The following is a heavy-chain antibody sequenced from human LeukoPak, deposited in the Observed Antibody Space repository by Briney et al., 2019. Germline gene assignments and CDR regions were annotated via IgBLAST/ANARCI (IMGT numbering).Heavy chain of an antibody. Sequence: KASETLSLTCTVSGGSISSYYWSWIRQPPGKGLEWIGRIYTSGSTNYNPSLKSRVTISVDTSKNQFSLKLSSVTAADTAVYYCARDFRAYYDILTGYYSGDYYYYMDVWGKGTTVTISS. D-gene: IGHD3-9*01. V-gene: IGHV4-4*08. CDR2: IYTSGST. J-gene: IGHJ6*03. CDR1: GGSISSYY. CDR3: ARDFRAYYDILTGYYSGDYYYYMDV.